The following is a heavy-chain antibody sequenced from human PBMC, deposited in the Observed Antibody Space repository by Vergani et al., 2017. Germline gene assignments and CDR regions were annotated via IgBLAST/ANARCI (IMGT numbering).Heavy chain of an antibody. CDR1: GFTFSSYS. J-gene: IGHJ5*02. D-gene: IGHD3-10*01. Sequence: EVQLVESGGGLVKPGGSLRLSCAASGFTFSSYSMNWVRQAPGMGLEWVSSISSSSSYIYYADSVKGRFTISRDNAKHSLYLQMNNLRAVYPAVYYCARCSFAGITMVRCVIVHWGQGTLVTVSS. CDR3: ARCSFAGITMVRCVIVH. V-gene: IGHV3-21*01. CDR2: ISSSSSYI.